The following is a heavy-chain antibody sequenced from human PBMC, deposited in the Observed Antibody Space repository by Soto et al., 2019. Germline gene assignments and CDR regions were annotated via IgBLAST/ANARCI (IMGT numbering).Heavy chain of an antibody. CDR2: ISGSGDGT. J-gene: IGHJ4*02. CDR1: GFTFSNYA. Sequence: EVQLLESGGGLVQPGGSLRLSCAASGFTFSNYAMSWVRQAPGKGLEWVSDISGSGDGTHYADSVKGRFTSSRDNFKNTLYLQMNSLTAEDTALYYCSKGERESGYLSHAYWGQGTQVTVSS. D-gene: IGHD3-22*01. V-gene: IGHV3-23*01. CDR3: SKGERESGYLSHAY.